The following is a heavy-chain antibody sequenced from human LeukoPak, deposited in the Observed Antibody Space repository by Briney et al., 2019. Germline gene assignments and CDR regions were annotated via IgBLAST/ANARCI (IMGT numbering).Heavy chain of an antibody. CDR3: ARVRTYCGGDCLTDAFDI. V-gene: IGHV4-4*07. D-gene: IGHD2-21*02. CDR2: NYTSGST. CDR1: GGSISSYY. Sequence: SSETLSLTCTVSGGSISSYYWSWIRQPAGKGLEWIGRNYTSGSTNYNPSLKSRVTMSVDTSKNQFSLKLSSVTAADTAVYYCARVRTYCGGDCLTDAFDIWGQGTMVTVSS. J-gene: IGHJ3*02.